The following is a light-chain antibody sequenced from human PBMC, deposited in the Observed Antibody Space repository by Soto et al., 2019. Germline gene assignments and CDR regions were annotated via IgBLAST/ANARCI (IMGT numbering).Light chain of an antibody. CDR3: QQYNSYPYT. CDR1: QSISSW. CDR2: KAS. J-gene: IGKJ2*01. Sequence: DIQMTQSPSTLSASVGDRVTITCRASQSISSWLAWYQQKPGKTPKLLIYKASSLESGVPSRFSGSGSGTEFTLTIRSLQPDAFATYYCQQYNSYPYTFGQGTKLEIK. V-gene: IGKV1-5*03.